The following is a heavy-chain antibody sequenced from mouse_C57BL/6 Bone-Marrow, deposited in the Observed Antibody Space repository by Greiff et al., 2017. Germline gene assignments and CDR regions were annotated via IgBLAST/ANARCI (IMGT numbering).Heavy chain of an antibody. CDR2: IDPETGGT. CDR1: GYTFTDYE. Sequence: LVESGAELVRPGASVTLSCKASGYTFTDYEMHWVKQTPVHGLEWIGAIDPETGGTAYNQKFKGKAILTADKSSSIAYMELRSLTSEDSAVYYCTREGFDYWGQGTTLTVSS. V-gene: IGHV1-15*01. J-gene: IGHJ2*01. CDR3: TREGFDY.